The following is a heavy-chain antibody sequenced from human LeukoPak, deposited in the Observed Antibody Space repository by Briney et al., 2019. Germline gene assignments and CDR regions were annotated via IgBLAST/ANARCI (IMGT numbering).Heavy chain of an antibody. Sequence: GGSLRLSCAASGFTVSSNNMIWVRQALGKGLEWVSVIYTGRSTYYADSVKGRFTISKDNSKNTVYLQMNILRAEDTAVYYCARVLDAFDIWGQGTMVTVSS. CDR2: IYTGRST. CDR3: ARVLDAFDI. V-gene: IGHV3-66*01. CDR1: GFTVSSNN. J-gene: IGHJ3*02.